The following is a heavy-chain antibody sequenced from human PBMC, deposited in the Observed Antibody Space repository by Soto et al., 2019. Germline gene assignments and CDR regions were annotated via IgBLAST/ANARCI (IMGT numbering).Heavy chain of an antibody. CDR1: GYTFTSYY. D-gene: IGHD3-10*01. J-gene: IGHJ6*02. CDR3: ARESPQPGGSGSYHNMPRYYYGMDV. V-gene: IGHV1-46*01. Sequence: ASVKVSCKASGYTFTSYYMHWVLQAPGQGLEWMGIINPSGGSTSYAQKFQGRVTMTRDTSTSTVYMELSSLRSEDTAVYYCARESPQPGGSGSYHNMPRYYYGMDVWGQGTTVT. CDR2: INPSGGST.